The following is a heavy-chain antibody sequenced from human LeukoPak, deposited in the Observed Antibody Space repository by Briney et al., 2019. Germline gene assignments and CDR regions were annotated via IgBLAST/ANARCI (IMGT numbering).Heavy chain of an antibody. J-gene: IGHJ4*02. CDR2: INSDGSWT. CDR3: AKDQRWESPHYLDS. Sequence: GGSLRLSCAASGNYWMHWVRQAPGKGLVWVSHINSDGSWTSYADSVKGRFTISKDNAKNTVYLQMNNLRDEDTAVYYCAKDQRWESPHYLDSWGQGTLVTVSS. V-gene: IGHV3-74*01. D-gene: IGHD1-26*01. CDR1: GNYW.